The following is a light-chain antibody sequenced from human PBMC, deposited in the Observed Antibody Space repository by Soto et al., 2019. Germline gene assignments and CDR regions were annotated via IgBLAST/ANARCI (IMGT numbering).Light chain of an antibody. CDR2: EVS. CDR3: QSYDSTLDARYV. Sequence: QSALTQPASVSGSPGQSITISCTGTSSDVGGYNYASWYQQHPGKAPKLMIYEVSNRPSGVSNRFSGSKSGNTASLTISGLQAEDEADYYCQSYDSTLDARYVFGTGTKVTVL. V-gene: IGLV2-14*01. CDR1: SSDVGGYNY. J-gene: IGLJ1*01.